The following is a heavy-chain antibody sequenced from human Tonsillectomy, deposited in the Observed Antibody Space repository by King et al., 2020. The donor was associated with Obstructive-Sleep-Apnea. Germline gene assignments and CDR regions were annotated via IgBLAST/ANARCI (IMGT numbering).Heavy chain of an antibody. CDR3: ARGDYDILTGYYNVEPYYYYFGMDV. D-gene: IGHD3-9*01. V-gene: IGHV3-21*01. CDR2: ISSSSSYI. J-gene: IGHJ6*02. Sequence: EVQLVESGGGLVKPGGSLRLSCAASGINFSTYSMNWVRQAPGKGLEWVSSISSSSSYIFYADSVKGRFTISRDNAKNSLFLQMNSLRAEDTAVYYCARGDYDILTGYYNVEPYYYYFGMDVWGQGTTVTVSS. CDR1: GINFSTYS.